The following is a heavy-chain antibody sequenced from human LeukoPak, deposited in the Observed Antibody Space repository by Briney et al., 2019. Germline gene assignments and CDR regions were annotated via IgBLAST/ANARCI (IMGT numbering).Heavy chain of an antibody. CDR1: GGTFNNYA. D-gene: IGHD6-13*01. CDR2: IIPIFGTA. CDR3: AKDIFRSQKGYSSSWYGGAGFDP. V-gene: IGHV1-69*13. Sequence: GASVKVSCKASGGTFNNYAISWVRQAPGQGLEWMGGIIPIFGTANYAQKLQGRVTITADESTSTAYMELSSLRSEDTALYYCAKDIFRSQKGYSSSWYGGAGFDPWGQGTLVTVSS. J-gene: IGHJ5*02.